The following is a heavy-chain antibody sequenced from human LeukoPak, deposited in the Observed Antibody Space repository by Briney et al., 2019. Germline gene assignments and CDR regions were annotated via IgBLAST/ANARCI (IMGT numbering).Heavy chain of an antibody. CDR3: AREQEYSYGYYYYYYMDV. CDR1: GFTFSSYA. J-gene: IGHJ6*03. CDR2: ISGSGGST. D-gene: IGHD5-18*01. Sequence: GGSLRLSCAASGFTFSSYAMSWVRQAPGKGLEWVSAISGSGGSTYYADSVKGRFTISRDNSKNTLYLQMNSLRAEDTAVYYCAREQEYSYGYYYYYYMDVWGKGTTVTISS. V-gene: IGHV3-23*01.